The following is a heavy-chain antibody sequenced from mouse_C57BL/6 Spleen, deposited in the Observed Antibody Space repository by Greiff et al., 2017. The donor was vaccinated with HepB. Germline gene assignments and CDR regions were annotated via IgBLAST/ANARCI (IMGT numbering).Heavy chain of an antibody. Sequence: VQLQQSGPELVKPGASVKISCKASGYSFTSYYIHWVKQRPGQGLEWIGWIYPGSGNTKYNEKFKGKATLTADTSSSTAYMQLSSLTSEDSAVYYCARGRGGDYAMDYWGQGTSVTVSS. V-gene: IGHV1-66*01. CDR1: GYSFTSYY. J-gene: IGHJ4*01. CDR3: ARGRGGDYAMDY. CDR2: IYPGSGNT.